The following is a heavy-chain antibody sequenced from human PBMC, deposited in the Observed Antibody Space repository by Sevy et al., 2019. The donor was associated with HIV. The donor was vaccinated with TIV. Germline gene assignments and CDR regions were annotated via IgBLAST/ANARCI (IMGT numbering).Heavy chain of an antibody. V-gene: IGHV1-8*01. CDR1: GYTFTSYD. CDR2: MNPNSGNT. D-gene: IGHD6-19*01. CDR3: ARGIAVAGILVHNNWFDP. Sequence: ASVKVSCKASGYTFTSYDINWVRQATGQGLEWMGWMNPNSGNTGYAQKFQGRVTMTRNTSISTAYMELSSLRSEDTAVYYCARGIAVAGILVHNNWFDPWGQGTLVTVSS. J-gene: IGHJ5*02.